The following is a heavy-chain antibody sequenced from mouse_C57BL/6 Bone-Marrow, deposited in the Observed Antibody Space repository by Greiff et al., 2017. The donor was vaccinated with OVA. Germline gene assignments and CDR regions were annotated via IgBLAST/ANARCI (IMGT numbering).Heavy chain of an antibody. CDR1: GYTFTSYW. Sequence: EVKVEESGTVLARPGASVKMSCKTSGYTFTSYWMHWVKQRPGQGLEWIGAIYPGNSDTSYNQKFKGKAKLTAVTSASTAYMELSSLTNEDSAVYYCTILTGTCAMDDWGKGTSVTVSS. V-gene: IGHV1-5*01. CDR3: TILTGTCAMDD. D-gene: IGHD4-1*01. J-gene: IGHJ4*01. CDR2: IYPGNSDT.